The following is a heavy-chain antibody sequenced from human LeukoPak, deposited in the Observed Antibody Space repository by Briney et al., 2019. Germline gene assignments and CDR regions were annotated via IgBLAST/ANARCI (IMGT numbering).Heavy chain of an antibody. J-gene: IGHJ4*02. CDR3: ARRGYYDSSGYDY. Sequence: GGSLRPSCAASGFTFINYAMNWVRQAPGKGLEWVSSISGSSTYIYYADSVKGRFTISRDNAKNPLYLQINSLRAEDTAVYYCARRGYYDSSGYDYWGQGTLVTVSS. V-gene: IGHV3-21*01. CDR2: ISGSSTYI. D-gene: IGHD3-22*01. CDR1: GFTFINYA.